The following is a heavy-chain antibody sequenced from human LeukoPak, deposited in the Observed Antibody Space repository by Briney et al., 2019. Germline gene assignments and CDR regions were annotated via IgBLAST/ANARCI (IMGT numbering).Heavy chain of an antibody. CDR1: GYTFTSYG. CDR2: ISAYNGNT. Sequence: WASVKVSCKASGYTFTSYGISWVRQAPGQGLEWMGWISAYNGNTNYAQKLQGRVTMTTDTSTSTAYMELSSLRSEDTAVYYCAAISGGIAVAEPETFDIWGQGTMVTVSS. J-gene: IGHJ3*02. D-gene: IGHD6-19*01. V-gene: IGHV1-18*01. CDR3: AAISGGIAVAEPETFDI.